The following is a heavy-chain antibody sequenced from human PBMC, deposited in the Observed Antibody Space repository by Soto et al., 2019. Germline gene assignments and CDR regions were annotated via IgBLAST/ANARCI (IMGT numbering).Heavy chain of an antibody. D-gene: IGHD3-16*01. CDR2: INAGNGNT. V-gene: IGHV1-3*01. J-gene: IGHJ6*02. Sequence: QVRLVQSGTEVKKPGASVMVSCKASGYTFANYAIHWVRQAPGQDFEWMGWINAGNGNTRNSQKFQGRVTVTRDTSATTAHMEVGSLRFEDTAVYYGARDLSGWGLTNGHFGVDVWGQGTTVIVSS. CDR3: ARDLSGWGLTNGHFGVDV. CDR1: GYTFANYA.